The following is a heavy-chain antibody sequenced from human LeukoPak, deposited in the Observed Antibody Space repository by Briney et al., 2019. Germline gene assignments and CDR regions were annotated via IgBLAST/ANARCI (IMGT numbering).Heavy chain of an antibody. CDR1: GFTFSSYS. D-gene: IGHD2-15*01. Sequence: GGSLRLSCAASGFTFSSYSMHWVRQAPGKGLEWVAFIRYDGSNKYYADSVKGRFTISRDNSKNTLYLQMNSLRAEDTAVYYCAKGTVALSATGRDNFDYWGQGTLVTVSS. V-gene: IGHV3-30*02. CDR3: AKGTVALSATGRDNFDY. CDR2: IRYDGSNK. J-gene: IGHJ4*02.